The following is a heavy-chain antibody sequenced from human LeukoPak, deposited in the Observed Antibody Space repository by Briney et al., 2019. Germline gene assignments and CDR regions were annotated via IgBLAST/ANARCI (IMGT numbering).Heavy chain of an antibody. V-gene: IGHV3-7*01. CDR3: ARDPYQLPEGGFDY. J-gene: IGHJ4*02. CDR1: GFTFSSYW. Sequence: GGSLRLSCAASGFTFSSYWMSWVRQAPGKGLEWVANIKQDGSEKYYVDSVKGRFTISRDNAKNSLYLQMNSLRAEDTAVYYCARDPYQLPEGGFDYWGQGTLVTVSS. D-gene: IGHD2-2*01. CDR2: IKQDGSEK.